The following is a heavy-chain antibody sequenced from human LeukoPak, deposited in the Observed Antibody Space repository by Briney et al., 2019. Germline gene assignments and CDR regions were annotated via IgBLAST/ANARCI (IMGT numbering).Heavy chain of an antibody. CDR1: GGSFSGYY. J-gene: IGHJ6*03. CDR3: ARMKGVPAAILRPHYMDV. CDR2: INHSGST. Sequence: ASETLSLTCAVYGGSFSGYYWSWIRQPPGKGLEWIGEINHSGSTNYNPSLKSRVTMSVDTSKNQFSLKLSSVTAADTAVYYCARMKGVPAAILRPHYMDVWGKGTTVTVSS. V-gene: IGHV4-34*01. D-gene: IGHD2-2*01.